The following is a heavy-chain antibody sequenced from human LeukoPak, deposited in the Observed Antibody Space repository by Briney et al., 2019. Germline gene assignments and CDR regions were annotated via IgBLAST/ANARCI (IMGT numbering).Heavy chain of an antibody. CDR2: ISYEGGNK. D-gene: IGHD3-3*01. CDR3: ARDFAGRGAHTTIFGVVINYYFDY. Sequence: GGSLRLSCAPSGFTFRSFAMHGVGEAPGRGLGGGAVISYEGGNKYSADSVKGRFTISRDNSKNTLYLQMNSLRAEDTAVYYCARDFAGRGAHTTIFGVVINYYFDYWGQGTLVTVSS. V-gene: IGHV3-30-3*01. CDR1: GFTFRSFA. J-gene: IGHJ4*02.